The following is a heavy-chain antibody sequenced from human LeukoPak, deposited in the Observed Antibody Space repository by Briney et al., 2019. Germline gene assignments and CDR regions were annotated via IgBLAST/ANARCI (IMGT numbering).Heavy chain of an antibody. CDR2: ISVSGDST. CDR1: GFTFSSYA. D-gene: IGHD3-22*01. J-gene: IGHJ4*02. CDR3: AEGGDSSPSGDFDY. Sequence: GGSLRLSCAASGFTFSSYAMSWVRQAPGKGLEWVSSISVSGDSTYYADSVKGRFTISRDNSKNTLYLQMNSLRADDTAVYYRAEGGDSSPSGDFDYWGQGTLVTVSS. V-gene: IGHV3-23*01.